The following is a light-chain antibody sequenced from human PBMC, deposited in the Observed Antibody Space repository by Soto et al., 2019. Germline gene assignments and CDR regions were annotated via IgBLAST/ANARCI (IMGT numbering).Light chain of an antibody. CDR2: AAS. V-gene: IGKV1D-12*01. CDR1: QGISNW. J-gene: IGKJ4*01. Sequence: DIQMTQSPPSVSASVGDRVIITCRASQGISNWLAWYQQKPGKAPNLLIYAASRLQSGVPSRFSGSGAGTDFTLTISGLQSEDSGTYYCQQADSFPLPFCGGTKVEIK. CDR3: QQADSFPLP.